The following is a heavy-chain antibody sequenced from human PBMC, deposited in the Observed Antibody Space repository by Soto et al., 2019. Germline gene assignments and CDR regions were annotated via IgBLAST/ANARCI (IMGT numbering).Heavy chain of an antibody. CDR2: ISYDGSNQ. J-gene: IGHJ6*02. Sequence: QVQLVESGGGVVQPGRSLRLSCAASGFTLSSYGLHWVRQAPGKGLEWVAVISYDGSNQYYADSVKGRFTISRDNSKNTLYLQMNSLRAEDTAVYYCAKDLGSKGYYYYGMDVWGQGPTVTVSS. CDR1: GFTLSSYG. CDR3: AKDLGSKGYYYYGMDV. V-gene: IGHV3-30*18. D-gene: IGHD1-26*01.